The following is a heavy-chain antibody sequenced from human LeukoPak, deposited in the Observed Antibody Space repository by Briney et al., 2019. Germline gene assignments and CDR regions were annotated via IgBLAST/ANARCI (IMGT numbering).Heavy chain of an antibody. CDR2: IYYSGSP. J-gene: IGHJ4*02. Sequence: PSETLSLTCTVSGGSISNNNYYWAWIRQPPGKGLECIGSIYYSGSPYYNPSLKSRVTISVDTSKNQFSLRLSSVTAADTAVYYCATWRTAKTGFDYWGQGTLVAVSS. CDR3: ATWRTAKTGFDY. D-gene: IGHD1-1*01. CDR1: GGSISNNNYY. V-gene: IGHV4-39*01.